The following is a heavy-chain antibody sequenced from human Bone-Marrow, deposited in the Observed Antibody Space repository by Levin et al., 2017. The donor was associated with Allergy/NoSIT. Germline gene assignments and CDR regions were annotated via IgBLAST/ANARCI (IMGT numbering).Heavy chain of an antibody. V-gene: IGHV3-7*01. Sequence: PGGSLRLSCAASEFTFSTSWLSWVRQAPGKGLEWVANINQDGTEAYYADSLRGRCIISRDNTKNSLYLQMNSLRVEATAFYFCVKQSPPSLRYYDWLLPGTFDSWGQGTLVAVSS. CDR2: INQDGTEA. CDR3: VKQSPPSLRYYDWLLPGTFDS. CDR1: EFTFSTSW. D-gene: IGHD3-9*01. J-gene: IGHJ5*01.